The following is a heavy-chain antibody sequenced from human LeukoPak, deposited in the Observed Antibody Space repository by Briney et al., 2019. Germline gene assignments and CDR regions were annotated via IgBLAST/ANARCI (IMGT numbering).Heavy chain of an antibody. CDR3: ARSEDGGTVTPSDYYYYGMDV. J-gene: IGHJ6*02. Sequence: ASVKVSCKASGYTFTSYYMLWVPQAPGQGLEWMGIINPSGGSTSYAQKFQGRVTMTRDTSTSTVYMELSSLRSEDTAVYYCARSEDGGTVTPSDYYYYGMDVWGQGTTVTVSS. V-gene: IGHV1-46*01. CDR1: GYTFTSYY. D-gene: IGHD4-17*01. CDR2: INPSGGST.